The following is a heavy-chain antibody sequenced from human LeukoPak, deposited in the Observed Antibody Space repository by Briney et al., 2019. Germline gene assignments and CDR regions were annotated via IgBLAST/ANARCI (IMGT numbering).Heavy chain of an antibody. CDR2: IYTSGST. CDR1: GGSISSGSYY. J-gene: IGHJ3*02. D-gene: IGHD2-2*01. CDR3: ARGCSSTSCRGVDAFDI. V-gene: IGHV4-61*02. Sequence: SETLSLTCTVSGGSISSGSYYWSWIRQPAGKGLEWIGRIYTSGSTNYNPSPKSRVTISVDTSKNQFSLKLSSVTAADTAVYYCARGCSSTSCRGVDAFDIWGQGTMVTVSS.